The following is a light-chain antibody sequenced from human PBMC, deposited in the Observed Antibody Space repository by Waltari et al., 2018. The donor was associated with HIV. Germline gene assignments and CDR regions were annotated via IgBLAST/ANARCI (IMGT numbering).Light chain of an antibody. CDR2: MAS. CDR3: QQYNDWPLT. J-gene: IGKJ4*01. V-gene: IGKV1-5*03. CDR1: QSISSW. Sequence: DIQMTQSPSTLSASVGDRVTITCRASQSISSWLAWYQQKPGKACTLLIYMASTLESGVPSRFSGGGSGTEFSLTISSLQPDDFAIYYCQQYNDWPLTFGGGTKVEIK.